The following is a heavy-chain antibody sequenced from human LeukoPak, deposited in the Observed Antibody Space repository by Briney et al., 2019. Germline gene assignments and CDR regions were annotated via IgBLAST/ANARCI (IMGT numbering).Heavy chain of an antibody. CDR2: IIPIFGTA. CDR3: ARGRGYSYGFFDY. J-gene: IGHJ4*02. Sequence: GASVTVSFKASGGTFSSYAISWVRQAPGQGLEWMGGIIPIFGTANYAQKFQGRVTITADKSTSTAYMELSSLRSEDTAVYYCARGRGYSYGFFDYWGQGTLVTVSS. V-gene: IGHV1-69*06. CDR1: GGTFSSYA. D-gene: IGHD5-18*01.